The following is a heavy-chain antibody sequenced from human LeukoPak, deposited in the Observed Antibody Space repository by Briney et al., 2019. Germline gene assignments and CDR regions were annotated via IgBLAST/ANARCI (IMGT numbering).Heavy chain of an antibody. Sequence: GASVKVSCKASGYTFTSYDINWVRQATGQGLEWMGWMNPNSGNTGYAQKFQGRVTMTRNTSISTAYMELRSLRSDDTAVYYCARAYQWELGEFDYWGQGTLVTVSS. CDR3: ARAYQWELGEFDY. CDR1: GYTFTSYD. D-gene: IGHD1-26*01. V-gene: IGHV1-8*01. J-gene: IGHJ4*02. CDR2: MNPNSGNT.